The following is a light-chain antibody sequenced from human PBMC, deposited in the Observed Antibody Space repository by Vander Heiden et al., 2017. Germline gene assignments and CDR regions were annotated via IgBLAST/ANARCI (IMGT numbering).Light chain of an antibody. V-gene: IGKV1-8*01. CDR2: AAS. J-gene: IGKJ2*01. CDR1: QGISSY. CDR3: QQYDSYQYT. Sequence: AIRMIQSPSSFSASTGDRVTITCRASQGISSYLAWYQQKPGKAPKLLIYAASTLQSGVPSRFSGSGSGTDFTLTISCLQSEDFATYYCQQYDSYQYTFGQGTKLEIK.